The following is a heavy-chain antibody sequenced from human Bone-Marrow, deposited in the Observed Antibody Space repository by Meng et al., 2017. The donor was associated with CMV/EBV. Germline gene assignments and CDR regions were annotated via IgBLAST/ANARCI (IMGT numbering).Heavy chain of an antibody. CDR2: INWNGGST. J-gene: IGHJ4*02. CDR3: ARDALGYYYDSSGYPGY. V-gene: IGHV3-20*04. CDR1: GLTFDDYG. Sequence: GESLKISCAASGLTFDDYGMSWVRQAPGKGLEWVSGINWNGGSTGYADSVKGRFTISRDNAKNSLYLQMNSLRAEDTALYYCARDALGYYYDSSGYPGYWGQGTLVTVSS. D-gene: IGHD3-22*01.